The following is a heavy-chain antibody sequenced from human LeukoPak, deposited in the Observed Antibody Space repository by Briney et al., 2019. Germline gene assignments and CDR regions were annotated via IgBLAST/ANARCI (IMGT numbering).Heavy chain of an antibody. D-gene: IGHD3-10*01. J-gene: IGHJ3*02. CDR3: ARDLAIFYYGSGSYSGAFDI. CDR2: IYSGSST. V-gene: IGHV3-53*01. Sequence: GGSLRLSCAASGFTFSSNYMSWVRQAPGKGLEWVSVIYSGSSTYNADSVKGRFTISRDNSKNTLYLQMNSLRAEDTAVYYCARDLAIFYYGSGSYSGAFDIWGQGTMVTVSS. CDR1: GFTFSSNY.